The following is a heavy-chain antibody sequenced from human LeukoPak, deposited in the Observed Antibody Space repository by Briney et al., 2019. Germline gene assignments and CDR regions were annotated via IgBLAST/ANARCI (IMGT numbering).Heavy chain of an antibody. J-gene: IGHJ4*02. CDR1: GYTFTSYG. V-gene: IGHV1-18*01. D-gene: IGHD6-6*01. Sequence: GASVKVSCKASGYTFTSYGISWVRQAPGQGLEWMGWISAYNGNTNYAQKLQGRVTMTTDTSTSTAYMELRSLRSDDTAVYYCARGQVPYSSSSEAVDYWGQGTLVTVSS. CDR3: ARGQVPYSSSSEAVDY. CDR2: ISAYNGNT.